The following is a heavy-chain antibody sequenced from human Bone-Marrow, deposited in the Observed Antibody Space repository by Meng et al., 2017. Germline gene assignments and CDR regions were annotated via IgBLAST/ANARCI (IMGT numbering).Heavy chain of an antibody. CDR2: IYHSGNT. CDR3: ARKAVAGNFDY. V-gene: IGHV4-4*02. CDR1: GDSISRSNW. J-gene: IGHJ4*02. Sequence: QVELQESGPGPVKPSGTLSLTCAVSGDSISRSNWWSWVRQPPGKGLEWIGEIYHSGNTNYNASLKSRVTLSIDKSKNQFSLKLSSVTAADTAVYYCARKAVAGNFDYWGQGTLVTVSS. D-gene: IGHD6-13*01.